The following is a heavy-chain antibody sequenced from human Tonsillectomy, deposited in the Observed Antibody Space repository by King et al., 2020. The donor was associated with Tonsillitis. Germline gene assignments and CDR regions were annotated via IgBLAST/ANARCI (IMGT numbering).Heavy chain of an antibody. CDR2: IIWNSYNI. CDR3: AKDFGRGGKDYFAS. CDR1: GFTFDDYA. V-gene: IGHV3-9*01. Sequence: VQLVESGGGLVQPGRSLRLSCAASGFTFDDYAMHWVRQAPGKGLEWVSGIIWNSYNIGFAASVKGRFTISIDNAKNSLYLQLNSLMAADTALYYCAKDFGRGGKDYFASWGQGTLVTVSS. J-gene: IGHJ4*02. D-gene: IGHD1-26*01.